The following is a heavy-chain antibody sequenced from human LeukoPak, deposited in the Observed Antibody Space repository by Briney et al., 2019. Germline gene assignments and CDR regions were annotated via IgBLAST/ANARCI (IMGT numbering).Heavy chain of an antibody. CDR2: ISGSGGST. J-gene: IGHJ4*02. CDR1: GFTFSSYA. CDR3: AKIGTYGSGSYYSLFDY. V-gene: IGHV3-23*01. Sequence: SGGSLRLSCAASGFTFSSYAMSWVRQAPGKGLEWVSAISGSGGSTYYADSVKGRFTISRDNSKNTPYLQMNSLRAEDTAVYYCAKIGTYGSGSYYSLFDYWGQGTLVTVSS. D-gene: IGHD3-10*01.